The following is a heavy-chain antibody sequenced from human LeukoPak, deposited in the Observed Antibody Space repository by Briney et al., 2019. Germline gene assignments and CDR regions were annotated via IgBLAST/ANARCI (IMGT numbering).Heavy chain of an antibody. CDR3: ARAPDSGYDLGGMDV. V-gene: IGHV3-23*01. CDR2: ISQSGST. Sequence: PGGSLRLSCAASGFTFSSYDMSWVRRAPGKGLEWVSTISQSGSTIDGDSVKGRFTISRDNSKNTLYLQMNSLRAEDTAVYYCARAPDSGYDLGGMDVWGQGTTVTVSS. J-gene: IGHJ6*02. CDR1: GFTFSSYD. D-gene: IGHD5-12*01.